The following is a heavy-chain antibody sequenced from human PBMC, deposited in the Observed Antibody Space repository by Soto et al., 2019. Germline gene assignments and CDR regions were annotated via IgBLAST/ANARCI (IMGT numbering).Heavy chain of an antibody. Sequence: SETLSLTCTVSGGSISSYYWSWIRQPPGKGLEWIGYIYYSGSTNYNPSLKSRVTISVDTSKNQFSLKLSSVTAADTAVYYCARAREDTAMVTDWFDPWGQGTLVTVSS. CDR2: IYYSGST. CDR3: ARAREDTAMVTDWFDP. J-gene: IGHJ5*02. CDR1: GGSISSYY. D-gene: IGHD5-18*01. V-gene: IGHV4-59*01.